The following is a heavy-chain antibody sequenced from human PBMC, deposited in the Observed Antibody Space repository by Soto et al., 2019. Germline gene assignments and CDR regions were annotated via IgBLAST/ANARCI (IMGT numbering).Heavy chain of an antibody. Sequence: QVQLVQSGAEVQEPGSSVRVSCKASGGTFDNFIMNWVRQTPGRGLEWMGGIVPMLGTPTYAEKFKGRVTISATGSTSTMYMELTRLRSEDTAIYYCARNGTYSSSLSQYSGMDVWGQGTTVTVSS. D-gene: IGHD1-26*01. CDR2: IVPMLGTP. CDR3: ARNGTYSSSLSQYSGMDV. V-gene: IGHV1-69*01. CDR1: GGTFDNFI. J-gene: IGHJ6*02.